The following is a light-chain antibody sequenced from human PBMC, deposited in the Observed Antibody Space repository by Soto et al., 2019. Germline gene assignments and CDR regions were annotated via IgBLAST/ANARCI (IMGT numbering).Light chain of an antibody. J-gene: IGKJ1*01. Sequence: DIQLTQSPSFLSASVGDRVTITCRASQGISSYLVWYQQKPGKAPNLLIYAASTLHSGVTSRFSGSGSGTEFNLTISSLQPEDFATYYCQQLNSYPLTFGQGTKVEIK. CDR3: QQLNSYPLT. CDR1: QGISSY. CDR2: AAS. V-gene: IGKV1-9*01.